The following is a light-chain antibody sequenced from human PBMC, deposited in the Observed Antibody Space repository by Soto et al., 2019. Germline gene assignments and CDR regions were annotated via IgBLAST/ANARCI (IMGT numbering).Light chain of an antibody. V-gene: IGLV2-11*01. CDR1: SSDVGGYKY. CDR2: DVS. J-gene: IGLJ2*01. Sequence: QSALTQPRSVSGSPGQSVTISCTGTSSDVGGYKYVSWYQQHPGKVPNLIIYDVSERPSGVPDRFSASKSGNTASLSISGLQAEDEADYYCCSYAGSYTVLFGGGTKLTVL. CDR3: CSYAGSYTVL.